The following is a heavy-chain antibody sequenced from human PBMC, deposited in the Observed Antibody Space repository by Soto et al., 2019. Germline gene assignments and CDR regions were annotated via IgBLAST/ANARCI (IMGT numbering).Heavy chain of an antibody. D-gene: IGHD3-22*01. J-gene: IGHJ4*02. V-gene: IGHV1-8*01. CDR1: GYTFTSYD. CDR3: ARGGYYYDSSAYYRPFAY. CDR2: MNPNSGNT. Sequence: QVQLVQSGAEVKKPGASVKVSCKASGYTFTSYDINWVRQATGQGLEWMGWMNPNSGNTGYAQKFQGRVTLTRSTSIRTPYMELCSVRSENTAVYYCARGGYYYDSSAYYRPFAYWGQGTLVTVSS.